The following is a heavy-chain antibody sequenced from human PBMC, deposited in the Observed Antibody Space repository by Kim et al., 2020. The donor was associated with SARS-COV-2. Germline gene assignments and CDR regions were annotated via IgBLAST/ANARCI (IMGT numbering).Heavy chain of an antibody. D-gene: IGHD7-27*01. V-gene: IGHV1-69*13. CDR3: ATVRENWGTWGPYWYFDL. CDR1: GGTFSSYA. J-gene: IGHJ2*01. Sequence: SVKVSCKASGGTFSSYAISWVRQAPGQGLEWMGGIIPIFGTANYAQKFQGRVTITADESTSTAYMELSSLRSEDTAVYYCATVRENWGTWGPYWYFDLWGRGTLVTVSS. CDR2: IIPIFGTA.